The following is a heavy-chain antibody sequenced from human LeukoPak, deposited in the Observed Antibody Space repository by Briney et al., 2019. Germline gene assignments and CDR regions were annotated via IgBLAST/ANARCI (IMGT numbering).Heavy chain of an antibody. CDR2: INHSGST. Sequence: SETLSLTCAVYGGSFSGYYWSWIRQPPGKGLEWIGEINHSGSTNYNPSLKSRVTISVDTSKNQFSLKLSSVTAADTAVYYCARVPILTGYHSLSAETRTPNYFDYWGQGTLVTVSS. D-gene: IGHD3-9*01. CDR3: ARVPILTGYHSLSAETRTPNYFDY. CDR1: GGSFSGYY. V-gene: IGHV4-34*01. J-gene: IGHJ4*02.